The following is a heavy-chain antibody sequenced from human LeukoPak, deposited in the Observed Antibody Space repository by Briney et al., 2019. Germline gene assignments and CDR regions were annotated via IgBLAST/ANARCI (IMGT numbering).Heavy chain of an antibody. Sequence: ASVKVSCKASGYTFTNYYIHWVRQAPGQGLEWMGWINPNSGGTNYAQKFQGRVTMTRDTSISTAYMELSRLRYDDTAVYYCARVLRGSSTSLDYYYYYMDVWGKGTTVTVSS. J-gene: IGHJ6*03. CDR3: ARVLRGSSTSLDYYYYYMDV. V-gene: IGHV1-2*02. CDR2: INPNSGGT. D-gene: IGHD2-2*01. CDR1: GYTFTNYY.